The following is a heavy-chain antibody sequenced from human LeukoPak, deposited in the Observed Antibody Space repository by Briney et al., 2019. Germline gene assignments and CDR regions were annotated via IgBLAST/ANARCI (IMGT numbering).Heavy chain of an antibody. V-gene: IGHV3-21*01. CDR3: ARDQGYYYDSSGYYDY. D-gene: IGHD3-22*01. CDR2: ISSSSSYI. CDR1: GFTFSSYS. Sequence: GGSLRLSCAASGFTFSSYSMNWVRQAPGKGLEGVSSISSSSSYIYYADSVKGRFTISRDNAKNSLYLQMNSLRAEDTAVYYCARDQGYYYDSSGYYDYWGQGNLVTVSS. J-gene: IGHJ4*02.